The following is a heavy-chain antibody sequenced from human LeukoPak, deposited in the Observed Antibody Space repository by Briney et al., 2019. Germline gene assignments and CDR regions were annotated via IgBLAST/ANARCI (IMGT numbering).Heavy chain of an antibody. CDR1: RFTFSSYS. V-gene: IGHV3-48*04. CDR3: PRGSEWDLLGSCDY. CDR2: ISSSGNTK. Sequence: GGSLRLSCAASRFTFSSYSMNWVRQAPGKGLEWVSYISSSGNTKYYADSVRGRFTISRDNAKNSLYLQMNNLRAEDTAVYYCPRGSEWDLLGSCDYWGQGTLVTVSS. J-gene: IGHJ4*02. D-gene: IGHD1-26*01.